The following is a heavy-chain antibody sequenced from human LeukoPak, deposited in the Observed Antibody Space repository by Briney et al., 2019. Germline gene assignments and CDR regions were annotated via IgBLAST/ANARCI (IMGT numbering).Heavy chain of an antibody. J-gene: IGHJ4*02. V-gene: IGHV1-2*02. Sequence: ASVKVSCKASGYTFTGYYMHWVRQAPGQGLEWMGWINPNSGGTNYAQKFQGRVTMTRDTSIGIAHMELSRLRSDDTAVYYCARDLLGGKDYYGLGDNFDYWGQGTLVTVSS. D-gene: IGHD3-10*01. CDR1: GYTFTGYY. CDR2: INPNSGGT. CDR3: ARDLLGGKDYYGLGDNFDY.